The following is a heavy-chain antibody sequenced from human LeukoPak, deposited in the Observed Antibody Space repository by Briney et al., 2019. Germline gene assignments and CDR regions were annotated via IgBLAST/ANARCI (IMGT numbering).Heavy chain of an antibody. J-gene: IGHJ5*02. CDR1: GFTFSSYA. Sequence: PGGSLRLSCAASGFTFSSYAMHWVRQAPGKGLEWVAVISYDGSNKYYADSVKGRFTISRDNSKNTLYLQMNSLRAEDTAVYYCAGSGSGLRLGELSLHAWFDPWGQGTLVTVSS. CDR3: AGSGSGLRLGELSLHAWFDP. V-gene: IGHV3-30-3*01. D-gene: IGHD3-16*02. CDR2: ISYDGSNK.